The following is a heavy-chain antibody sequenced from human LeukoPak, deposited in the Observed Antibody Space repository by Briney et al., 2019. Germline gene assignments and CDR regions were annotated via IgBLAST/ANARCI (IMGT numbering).Heavy chain of an antibody. CDR2: IKQDGSEK. CDR1: GFTFSSYW. V-gene: IGHV3-7*01. D-gene: IGHD6-13*01. J-gene: IGHJ4*02. CDR3: ASPLVDGIAGYY. Sequence: GGSLRLSCAASGFTFSSYWMSWVRQAPGKGLEGVANIKQDGSEKYYVDSVKGRFTISRDNAKNSLYLQMNSLRAEDTAVYYCASPLVDGIAGYYWGQGTLVTVSS.